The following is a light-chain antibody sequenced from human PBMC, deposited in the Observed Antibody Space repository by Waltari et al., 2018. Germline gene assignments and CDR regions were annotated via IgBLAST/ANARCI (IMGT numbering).Light chain of an antibody. Sequence: SYVLTQPPSVSVAPGKTATTTCGGNNIGSKSVHWYQQKPGKAPVLVMYYDSDRPSGTPERFSGSNSGNTATLTISRGEAGDEADYYCHVWDSYGDHAVFGGGTQLTVL. CDR3: HVWDSYGDHAV. J-gene: IGLJ7*01. CDR1: NIGSKS. CDR2: YDS. V-gene: IGLV3-21*04.